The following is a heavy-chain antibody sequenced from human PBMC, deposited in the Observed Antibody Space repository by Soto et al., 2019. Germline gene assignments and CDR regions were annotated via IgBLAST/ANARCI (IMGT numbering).Heavy chain of an antibody. CDR2: INPNSGGT. J-gene: IGHJ4*02. D-gene: IGHD5-12*01. CDR1: GYTFTGYY. CDR3: ARARGYSGYDPDY. Sequence: ASVKVSCKASGYTFTGYYMHWVRQAPGQGLEWMGWINPNSGGTNYAQKFQGRVTMTRDTSISTAYMELSRLRSGDTAVYYCARARGYSGYDPDYWGQGTLVTVSS. V-gene: IGHV1-2*02.